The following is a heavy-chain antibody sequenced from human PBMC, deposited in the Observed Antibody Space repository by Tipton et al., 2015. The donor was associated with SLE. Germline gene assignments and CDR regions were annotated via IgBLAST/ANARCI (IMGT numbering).Heavy chain of an antibody. J-gene: IGHJ5*02. CDR2: IYTSGST. CDR3: ASGPGENWFDP. V-gene: IGHV4-4*09. Sequence: TLSLTCTVSGGSISSYYWSWIRQPPGKGLEWIGYIYTSGSTNYNPSLKSRVTISVDTSKNQFSLKLSSVTAADTAVYYCASGPGENWFDPWGQGTLVTVSS. CDR1: GGSISSYY. D-gene: IGHD3-16*01.